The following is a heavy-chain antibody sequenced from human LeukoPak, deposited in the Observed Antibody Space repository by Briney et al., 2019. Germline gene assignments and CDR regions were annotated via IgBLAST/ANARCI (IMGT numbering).Heavy chain of an antibody. J-gene: IGHJ4*02. V-gene: IGHV4-39*01. CDR2: VYYIGST. CDR3: ASPGKDYHGNIAVAHPLFDY. CDR1: GGSISSSSYY. Sequence: PSETLSLTCTVSGGSISSSSYYWGRIRQPPGKGLEWIGTVYYIGSTYYNPSLKSRVTISVDTSKNQFSLKLSSVTAADTAVYYCASPGKDYHGNIAVAHPLFDYWGQGTLVTVSS. D-gene: IGHD6-19*01.